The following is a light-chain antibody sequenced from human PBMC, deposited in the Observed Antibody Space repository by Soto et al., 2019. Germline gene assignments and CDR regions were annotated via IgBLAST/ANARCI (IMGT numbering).Light chain of an antibody. Sequence: DIVLTHSPGTLSLSPGERATLSCRASQYINNYLAWYQQKPGQPPRLLIYGASTRAPGIPDRFSASGSGTDFTLTISRLEPEDFAVYYCQQRANWPLTFGGGTKVDIK. J-gene: IGKJ4*01. CDR1: QYINNY. CDR2: GAS. V-gene: IGKV3D-20*02. CDR3: QQRANWPLT.